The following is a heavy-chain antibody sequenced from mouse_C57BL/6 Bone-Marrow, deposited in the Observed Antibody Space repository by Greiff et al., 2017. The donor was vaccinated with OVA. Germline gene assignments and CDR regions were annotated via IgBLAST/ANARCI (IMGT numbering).Heavy chain of an antibody. V-gene: IGHV1-66*01. Sequence: VQLQQSGPELVKPGASVKISCKASGYSFTSYYIHWVKQRPGQGLEWIGWIYPGSGNTKYNEKFKGKATLTADTSSSTAYMQLSSLTSEDSAVYYCAREGRDYDGHHAMDYWGQGTSVTVSS. D-gene: IGHD2-4*01. CDR1: GYSFTSYY. CDR2: IYPGSGNT. CDR3: AREGRDYDGHHAMDY. J-gene: IGHJ4*01.